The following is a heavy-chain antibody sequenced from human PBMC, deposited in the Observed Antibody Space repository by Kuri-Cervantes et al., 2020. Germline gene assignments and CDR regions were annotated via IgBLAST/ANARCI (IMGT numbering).Heavy chain of an antibody. Sequence: SETLSLTCAVYGGSFSGYYWSWIRQPPGKGLEWIGYIYYSGSTYYNPSLKSRVTISVDTSKNQFSLKLSSVTAADTAVYYCARLYYDSSGYSFDYWGQGTLVTVSS. CDR2: IYYSGST. V-gene: IGHV4-34*01. J-gene: IGHJ4*02. CDR3: ARLYYDSSGYSFDY. D-gene: IGHD3-22*01. CDR1: GGSFSGYY.